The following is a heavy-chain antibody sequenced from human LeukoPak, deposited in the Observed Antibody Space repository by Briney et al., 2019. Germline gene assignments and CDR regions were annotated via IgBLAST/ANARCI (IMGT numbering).Heavy chain of an antibody. J-gene: IGHJ6*02. Sequence: SETLSLTCAVSGGSISSGGYSWSWIRQPPGEGLEWIGYIYHSGSTYYNPSLKSRVTISVDRSKNQFSLKLSSVTAADTAVYYCARDGSIRGYYYGMDVWGQGTTVTASS. CDR1: GGSISSGGYS. CDR2: IYHSGST. CDR3: ARDGSIRGYYYGMDV. V-gene: IGHV4-30-2*01. D-gene: IGHD1-26*01.